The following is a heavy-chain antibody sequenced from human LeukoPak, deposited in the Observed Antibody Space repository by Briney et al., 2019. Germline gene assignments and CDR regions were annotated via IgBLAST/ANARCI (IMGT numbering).Heavy chain of an antibody. J-gene: IGHJ4*02. V-gene: IGHV3-53*01. CDR3: RGSGSYYTPSYY. CDR1: DFTVSDNY. D-gene: IGHD3-10*01. CDR2: ISDGGVT. Sequence: GGSLRLSSATSDFTVSDNYMSWVRQAPGRGLEWVSVISDGGVTYYADSVKGRFTISRDDSNDTLYLQMNSLRPEDTAVYYCRGSGSYYTPSYYWGQGTLVTVSS.